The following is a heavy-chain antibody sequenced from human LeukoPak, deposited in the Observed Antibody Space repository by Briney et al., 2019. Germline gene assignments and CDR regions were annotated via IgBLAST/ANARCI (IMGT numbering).Heavy chain of an antibody. CDR1: GYTFTGYY. V-gene: IGHV1-2*02. Sequence: GASVKVSCKASGYTFTGYYMHWVRQAPGQGLEWMGWINPNSGGTNYAQKFQGRVTMTRDTSISTAYMELSSLRSEDTAVYYCATTIRGVIRLSAYFDYWGQGTLVTVSS. CDR2: INPNSGGT. J-gene: IGHJ4*02. D-gene: IGHD3-10*01. CDR3: ATTIRGVIRLSAYFDY.